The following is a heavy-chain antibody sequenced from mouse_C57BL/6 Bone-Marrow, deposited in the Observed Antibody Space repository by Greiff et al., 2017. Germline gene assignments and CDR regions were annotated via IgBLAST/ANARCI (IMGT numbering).Heavy chain of an antibody. CDR1: GYTFTSYW. CDR3: AREVDYYGSSFAY. J-gene: IGHJ3*01. Sequence: VQLQQSGAELAKPGASVKLSCKASGYTFTSYWMHWVKQRPGQGLEWIGYINPSSGYTKYNQKFKDKATLTADKSSSTAYMQLSSLTSEDAAVYYFAREVDYYGSSFAYWGQGTLVTVSA. V-gene: IGHV1-7*01. CDR2: INPSSGYT. D-gene: IGHD1-1*01.